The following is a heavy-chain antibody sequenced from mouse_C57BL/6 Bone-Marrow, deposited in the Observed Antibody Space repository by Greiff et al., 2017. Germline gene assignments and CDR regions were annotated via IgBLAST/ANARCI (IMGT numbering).Heavy chain of an antibody. CDR2: INPNNGGT. D-gene: IGHD2-1*01. Sequence: EVQLQQSGPELVKPGASVKIPCKASGYTFTDYNMDWVKQSHGKSLEWIGDINPNNGGTIYNQKFKGKATLTVHKSSSTAYMELRSLTSEDTAVYYCARYGNYVEYFEVWGTGTTVTVSS. CDR3: ARYGNYVEYFEV. V-gene: IGHV1-18*01. J-gene: IGHJ1*03. CDR1: GYTFTDYN.